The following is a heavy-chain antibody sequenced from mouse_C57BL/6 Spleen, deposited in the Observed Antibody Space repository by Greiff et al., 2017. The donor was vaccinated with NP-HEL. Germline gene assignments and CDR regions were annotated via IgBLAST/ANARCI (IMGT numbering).Heavy chain of an antibody. J-gene: IGHJ3*01. CDR3: ARWPHDYDEWFAY. V-gene: IGHV1-69*01. Sequence: QVQLQQPGAELVMPGASVKLSCKASGYTFTSYWMHWVKQRPGQGLEWIGEIDPSDSYTNYNQKFKGKSTLTVDKSSSTAYMQLSSLTSEDSAVYYCARWPHDYDEWFAYWGQGTLVTVSA. CDR2: IDPSDSYT. D-gene: IGHD2-4*01. CDR1: GYTFTSYW.